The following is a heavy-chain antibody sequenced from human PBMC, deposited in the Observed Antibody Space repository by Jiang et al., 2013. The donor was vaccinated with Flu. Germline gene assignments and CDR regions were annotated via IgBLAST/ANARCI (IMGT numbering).Heavy chain of an antibody. CDR1: GGTFSSYA. J-gene: IGHJ3*02. D-gene: IGHD3-16*01. CDR3: ASPRIAEGEDAFDI. V-gene: IGHV1-69*04. CDR2: IIPILGIA. Sequence: CGAEVKKPGSSVKVSCKASGGTFSSYAISWVRQAPGQGLEWMGRIIPILGIANYAQKFQGRVTITADKSTSTAYMELSSLRSEDTAVYYCASPRIAEGEDAFDIWGQGTMVTVSS.